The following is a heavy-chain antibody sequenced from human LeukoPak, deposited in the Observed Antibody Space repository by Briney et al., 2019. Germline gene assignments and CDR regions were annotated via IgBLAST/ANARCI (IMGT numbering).Heavy chain of an antibody. V-gene: IGHV3-49*04. J-gene: IGHJ6*03. CDR3: TRLADCSSTSCPYYYYYMDV. Sequence: GGSLRLSCTASGFTFGDYAMSWVRQAPGKGLEWVGFIGSKAYGGTTEYAASVKGRFTISRDDSKSIAYLQMNSLKTEDTAVYYCTRLADCSSTSCPYYYYYMDVWGKGTTVTVSS. CDR1: GFTFGDYA. CDR2: IGSKAYGGTT. D-gene: IGHD2-2*01.